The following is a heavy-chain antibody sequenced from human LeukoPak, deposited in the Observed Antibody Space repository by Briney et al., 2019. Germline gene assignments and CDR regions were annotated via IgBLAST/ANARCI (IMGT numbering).Heavy chain of an antibody. J-gene: IGHJ4*02. CDR3: ARDYVWGSSESDY. CDR1: GFTFSSYS. CDR2: ISSSSSYI. V-gene: IGHV3-21*01. Sequence: GGSLRLSCAASGFTFSSYSMNWVRQAPGKGLEWVSSISSSSSYIYYADSVKGRFTISRDNAKNSLFLQMSSLRVEDTAIYYCARDYVWGSSESDYWGQGTLVTVSS. D-gene: IGHD7-27*01.